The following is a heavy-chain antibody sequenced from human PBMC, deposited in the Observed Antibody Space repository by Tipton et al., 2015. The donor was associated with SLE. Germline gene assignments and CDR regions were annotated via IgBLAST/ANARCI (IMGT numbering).Heavy chain of an antibody. CDR2: VNRNEGT. CDR1: GASVTTSY. Sequence: LRLSCAVSGASVTTSYWTWLRQPPGKGLEWIAYVNRNEGTNFKPSLKSRVTISLDMSKNQFSLRLSSVTAADTAVYYCPIYYHDSTGLHWFDPWGQGTLVTVSS. J-gene: IGHJ5*02. CDR3: PIYYHDSTGLHWFDP. V-gene: IGHV4-4*09. D-gene: IGHD3-22*01.